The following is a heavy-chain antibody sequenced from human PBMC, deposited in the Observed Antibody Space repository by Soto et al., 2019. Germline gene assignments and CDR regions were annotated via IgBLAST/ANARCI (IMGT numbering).Heavy chain of an antibody. D-gene: IGHD6-19*01. Sequence: QVQLVQSGAEVKKPGSSVKVSCKASGGTFSSYAISWVRQAPGQGLEWMGGIIPIFGTANYAQKFQGRVTITADESTSTAYMERSSVRSEDTAVYYCARDPAGSSGWYYFDYWGQGTLVTVSS. V-gene: IGHV1-69*12. CDR1: GGTFSSYA. CDR3: ARDPAGSSGWYYFDY. J-gene: IGHJ4*02. CDR2: IIPIFGTA.